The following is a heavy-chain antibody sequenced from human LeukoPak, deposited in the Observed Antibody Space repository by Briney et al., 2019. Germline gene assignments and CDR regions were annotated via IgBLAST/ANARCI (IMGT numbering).Heavy chain of an antibody. CDR1: GGPINVYY. D-gene: IGHD4-17*01. Sequence: SETLSLTCTVSGGPINVYYWSWIRQPPGKGLEWIGYVSYDGSTNYNPSLKSRVTISIDTSKKHFFLKLKSVTAADTAVYYCATGYGDFRVEGRYFYSWGQGTLVTVSS. CDR2: VSYDGST. V-gene: IGHV4-59*01. CDR3: ATGYGDFRVEGRYFYS. J-gene: IGHJ4*02.